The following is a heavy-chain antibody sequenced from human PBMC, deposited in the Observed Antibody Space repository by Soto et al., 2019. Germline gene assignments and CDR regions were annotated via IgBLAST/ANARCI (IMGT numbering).Heavy chain of an antibody. V-gene: IGHV3-66*01. Sequence: EVQLVESGGGLVQPGGSLRLSCAASGFTVSSNYMSWVRQAPGKGLEWVSVIYSGGSTYYADSVKGRFTISRDNSKNTLYLQMNSLRAEDTAVYYCAREVSVLRGQVRFVYGMDVWGQGTTVTVSS. CDR1: GFTVSSNY. CDR3: AREVSVLRGQVRFVYGMDV. CDR2: IYSGGST. J-gene: IGHJ6*02. D-gene: IGHD4-17*01.